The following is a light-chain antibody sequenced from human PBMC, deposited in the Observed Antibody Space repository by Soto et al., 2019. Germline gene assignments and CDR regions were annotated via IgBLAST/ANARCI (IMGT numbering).Light chain of an antibody. CDR1: QSVSSSD. V-gene: IGKV3-20*01. Sequence: VFTQSPGTLSLSPGERATLFCRAGQSVSSSDLAWYQQKPDQAPRLLIYGASSRATGIPDRFSGSGSGTDFTLTISSLEPEDVAVYYCQHYRNSPLTFGGGTKVDIK. J-gene: IGKJ4*01. CDR2: GAS. CDR3: QHYRNSPLT.